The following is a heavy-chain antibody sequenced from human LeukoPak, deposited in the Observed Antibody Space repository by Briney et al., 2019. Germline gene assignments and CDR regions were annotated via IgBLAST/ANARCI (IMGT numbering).Heavy chain of an antibody. CDR1: GGSISSYY. D-gene: IGHD3-22*01. J-gene: IGHJ4*02. CDR3: AREYYGSSGYYNDY. V-gene: IGHV4-59*01. Sequence: SETLSLTCTVSGGSISSYYWSWIRQPPGKGLEWIGYIYYSGSTNYNPSLKSRVTISVDTSKNQFSLKLTSVTAADTAVYYCAREYYGSSGYYNDYWGQGTLVTVSS. CDR2: IYYSGST.